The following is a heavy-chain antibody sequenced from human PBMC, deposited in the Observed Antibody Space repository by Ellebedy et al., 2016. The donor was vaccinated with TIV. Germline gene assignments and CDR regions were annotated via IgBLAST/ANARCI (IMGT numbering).Heavy chain of an antibody. CDR2: IWYDGSNK. CDR1: GFTFSSYG. D-gene: IGHD3-9*01. Sequence: GESLKISCAASGFTFSSYGMHWVRQAPGKGLEWVAVIWYDGSNKFYADSVKGRFTISRDNSKNTLYLQMNSLRAEDTAVYYCARAGGDVLTGYYKGRRNWFDPWGQGTLVTVSS. J-gene: IGHJ5*02. V-gene: IGHV3-33*01. CDR3: ARAGGDVLTGYYKGRRNWFDP.